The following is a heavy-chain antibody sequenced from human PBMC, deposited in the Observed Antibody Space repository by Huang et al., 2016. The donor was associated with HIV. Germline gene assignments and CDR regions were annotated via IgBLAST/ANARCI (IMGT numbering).Heavy chain of an antibody. D-gene: IGHD3-3*01. J-gene: IGHJ4*01. CDR3: VRAKEKGYDFWSGYRY. V-gene: IGHV3-74*02. Sequence: EVELAESGGGSVRPGQSLRLSCVGSGFIFSDYWMHWVRQIPGKVLMWVARSESEGSSTSYADSVKGRFTIYRDNAKNTVYLQMSSLRVDDTAVYYCVRAKEKGYDFWSGYRYWGQGVQVTVSS. CDR2: SESEGSST. CDR1: GFIFSDYW.